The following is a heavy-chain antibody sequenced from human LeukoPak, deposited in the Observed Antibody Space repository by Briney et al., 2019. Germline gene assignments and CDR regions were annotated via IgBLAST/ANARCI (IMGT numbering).Heavy chain of an antibody. D-gene: IGHD6-19*01. J-gene: IGHJ4*02. CDR2: INHSGST. CDR3: ARGRYSCGWYLGYYFDY. V-gene: IGHV4-34*01. CDR1: GGSFSGYY. Sequence: SETLSLTCAVYGGSFSGYYWSWIRQPPGKGLEWIGEINHSGSTNYNPSLKSRVTISVDTSKNQFSLKLSSVTAADTAVDYCARGRYSCGWYLGYYFDYWGQGTLVTVSS.